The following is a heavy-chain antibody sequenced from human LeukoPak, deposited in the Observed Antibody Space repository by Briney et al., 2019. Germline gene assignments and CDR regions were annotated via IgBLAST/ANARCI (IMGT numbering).Heavy chain of an antibody. D-gene: IGHD6-13*01. CDR1: GFTFSSYS. CDR3: AREGIAAAGP. Sequence: GGSLRLSCAASGFTFSSYSMNWVRQAPGKGLEWVSSTSSSGSYIYYADSVKGRFTISRDNAKNSLYLQMNSLRAEDTAVYYCAREGIAAAGPWGQGTLVTVSS. J-gene: IGHJ5*02. V-gene: IGHV3-21*01. CDR2: TSSSGSYI.